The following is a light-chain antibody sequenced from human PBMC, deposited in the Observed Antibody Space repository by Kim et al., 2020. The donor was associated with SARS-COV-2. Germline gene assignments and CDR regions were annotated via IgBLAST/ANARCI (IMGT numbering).Light chain of an antibody. CDR3: LQYGSSPWT. Sequence: IVLTQSPGTLSLSPGERATLSCRASQSVSSSYLAWYQQKPGQAPRLLIYGASSRATGIPDRFSGSGSGTDFTLTISRLEPEDFAVYYCLQYGSSPWTFGQGTKVEIK. V-gene: IGKV3-20*01. CDR2: GAS. J-gene: IGKJ1*01. CDR1: QSVSSSY.